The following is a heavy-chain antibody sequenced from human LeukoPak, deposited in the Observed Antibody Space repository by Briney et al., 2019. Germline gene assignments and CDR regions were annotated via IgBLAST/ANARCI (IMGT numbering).Heavy chain of an antibody. CDR2: IYYTGST. CDR3: ARGSTGEFDP. J-gene: IGHJ5*02. Sequence: SETLSLTCTVSGASFSNHYWSWIRQPPGKRLEWIGYIYYTGSTGHNPSLKSRVTISIDTSKNQFSLRLNSVTAADTAVYYCARGSTGEFDPWGQGTLVTVSS. V-gene: IGHV4-59*11. D-gene: IGHD1-14*01. CDR1: GASFSNHY.